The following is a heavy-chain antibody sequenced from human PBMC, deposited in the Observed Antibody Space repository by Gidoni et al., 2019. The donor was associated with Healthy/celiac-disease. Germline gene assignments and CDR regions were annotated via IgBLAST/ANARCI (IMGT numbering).Heavy chain of an antibody. Sequence: QVTLKESGPVLVKPTETLTLTCTVSGFSLSNARMGVSWIRQPPGKALEWLAHIFSNDEKSYSTSLKSRLTISKDTSKSQVVLTMTNMDPVDTATYYCARISDDDGYKYPLYYYYGMDVWGQGTTVTVSS. J-gene: IGHJ6*02. CDR1: GFSLSNARMG. D-gene: IGHD5-12*01. CDR3: ARISDDDGYKYPLYYYYGMDV. V-gene: IGHV2-26*01. CDR2: IFSNDEK.